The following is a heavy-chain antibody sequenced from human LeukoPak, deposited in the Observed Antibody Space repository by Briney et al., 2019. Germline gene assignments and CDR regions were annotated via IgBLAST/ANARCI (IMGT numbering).Heavy chain of an antibody. V-gene: IGHV3-49*04. Sequence: GGSLRLSCTASGFTFGDYAMSWVRQAPGKGLEWVGFIRSKAYGGTTEYAASVKGRFTISRDDSKSIAYLQVNSLKTEDTAVYYCTRVCPPYYYDSSGHGPDAFDIWGQGTMVTVSS. CDR2: IRSKAYGGTT. CDR3: TRVCPPYYYDSSGHGPDAFDI. J-gene: IGHJ3*02. CDR1: GFTFGDYA. D-gene: IGHD3-22*01.